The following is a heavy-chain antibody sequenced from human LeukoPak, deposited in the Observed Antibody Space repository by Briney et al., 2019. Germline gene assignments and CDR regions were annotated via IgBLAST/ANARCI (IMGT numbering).Heavy chain of an antibody. CDR3: ARGYSSSWYYFDY. CDR2: VHYSGST. J-gene: IGHJ4*02. V-gene: IGHV4-59*08. D-gene: IGHD6-13*01. CDR1: GGSISNYY. Sequence: SQTLSLTCTVSGGSISNYYWSWIRQPPGKGLEWIGYVHYSGSTNYNPSLKSRATISVDTSKSQFSLKLSSVTAADTAIYYCARGYSSSWYYFDYWGQGTLVTVSS.